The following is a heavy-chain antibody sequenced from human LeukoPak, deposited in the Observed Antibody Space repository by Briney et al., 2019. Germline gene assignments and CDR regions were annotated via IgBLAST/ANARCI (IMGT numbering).Heavy chain of an antibody. CDR1: GFAFSSYA. D-gene: IGHD1-26*01. Sequence: GGSLRLSCAASGFAFSSYAISWVRQAPGKGLEWVSAISGSGGSTYYADSVKGRFTISRDNSKNTLYLQMNSLRAEDTAVYYCAKVAGAYSGSYLYGGDYWGQGTLVTVSS. J-gene: IGHJ4*02. CDR3: AKVAGAYSGSYLYGGDY. CDR2: ISGSGGST. V-gene: IGHV3-23*01.